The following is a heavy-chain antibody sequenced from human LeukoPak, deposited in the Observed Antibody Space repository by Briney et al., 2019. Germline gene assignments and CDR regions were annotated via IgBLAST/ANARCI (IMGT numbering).Heavy chain of an antibody. D-gene: IGHD6-13*01. J-gene: IGHJ3*02. CDR2: INHSGST. CDR3: ASPNSSSYAFDI. V-gene: IGHV4-34*01. CDR1: GGSFSGYY. Sequence: ASETLSLTCAVYGGSFSGYYWSWIRQPPGKGLEWIGEINHSGSTNYNPSLKSRVTISVDTSKNQFSLKLSSVTAADTAVYYCASPNSSSYAFDIWGQGTMVTVSS.